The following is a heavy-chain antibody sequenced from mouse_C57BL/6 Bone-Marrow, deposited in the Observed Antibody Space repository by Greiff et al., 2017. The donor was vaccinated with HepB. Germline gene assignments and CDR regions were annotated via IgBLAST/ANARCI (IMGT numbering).Heavy chain of an antibody. CDR2: INSDGGST. V-gene: IGHV5-2*01. CDR3: ARVYDGYWYFDV. J-gene: IGHJ1*03. CDR1: EYEFPSHD. D-gene: IGHD2-3*01. Sequence: EVQRVESGGGLVQPGESLKLSCESNEYEFPSHDMSWVRQTPEKRLELVAAINSDGGSTYYPDTMERRFIISRDNTKKTLYLQMSSVRSEDTALYYCARVYDGYWYFDVWGTGTTVTVSS.